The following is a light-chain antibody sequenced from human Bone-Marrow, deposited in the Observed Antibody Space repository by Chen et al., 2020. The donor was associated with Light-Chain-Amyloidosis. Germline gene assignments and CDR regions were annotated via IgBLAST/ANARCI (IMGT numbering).Light chain of an antibody. CDR1: TGAVTSGFY. CDR2: STS. Sequence: QTVVTQEPSLTVSPGGTVTLTCAPSTGAVTSGFYPNWFQHKPGQAPRPLIYSTSNKHSWTPARFSGSLLGGNAALTLSNVQPEDEAEYYCLLYYGGAQIWVFGGGTKLTVL. V-gene: IGLV7-43*01. CDR3: LLYYGGAQIWV. J-gene: IGLJ3*02.